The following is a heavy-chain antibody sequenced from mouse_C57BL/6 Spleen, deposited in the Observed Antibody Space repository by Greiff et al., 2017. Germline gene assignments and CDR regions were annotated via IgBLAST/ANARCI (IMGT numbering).Heavy chain of an antibody. CDR2: IDPETGGT. D-gene: IGHD2-5*01. V-gene: IGHV1-15*01. Sequence: QVQLQQSGAELVRPGASVTLSCKASGYTFSDYEMHWVKQTPVHGLEWIGAIDPETGGTAYNQKFKGKAILTADKSSSTAYMELRSLTSEDSAVYYCTRSYYSNFDYWGQGTTLTVSS. CDR1: GYTFSDYE. CDR3: TRSYYSNFDY. J-gene: IGHJ2*01.